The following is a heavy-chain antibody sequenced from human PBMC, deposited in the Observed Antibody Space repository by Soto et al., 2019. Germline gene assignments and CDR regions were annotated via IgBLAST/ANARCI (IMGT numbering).Heavy chain of an antibody. V-gene: IGHV3-23*01. Sequence: EVQLLESGGGLVQPGGSLRLSCAASGFTFSSYAMNWVRQAPGKGLEWVSVISGSGDSTYYADSVKGRFTISRDNSKNTPSLQMNSLRAEGMVVYFCASGNSGWYFDLWGRGTLVTVSS. J-gene: IGHJ2*01. CDR1: GFTFSSYA. CDR2: ISGSGDST. CDR3: ASGNSGWYFDL. D-gene: IGHD2-15*01.